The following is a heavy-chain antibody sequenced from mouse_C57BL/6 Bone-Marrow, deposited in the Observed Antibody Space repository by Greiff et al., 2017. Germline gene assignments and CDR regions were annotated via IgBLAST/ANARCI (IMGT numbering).Heavy chain of an antibody. V-gene: IGHV1-50*01. J-gene: IGHJ2*01. Sequence: VQLQQPGAELVKPGASVKLSCKASGSTFTSSWMQWVKQRPGQGLEWIGEIDPSDSSTNYNQKFKGKATLTVDTSSSTAYMQLSSLTSEDSAVYYCARKYYYGSSWGDYWGQAPLSQSPQ. CDR1: GSTFTSSW. CDR3: ARKYYYGSSWGDY. CDR2: IDPSDSST. D-gene: IGHD1-1*01.